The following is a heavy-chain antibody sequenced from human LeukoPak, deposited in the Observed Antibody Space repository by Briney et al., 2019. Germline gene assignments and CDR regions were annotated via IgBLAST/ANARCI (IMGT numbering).Heavy chain of an antibody. CDR1: GFTFSSCA. V-gene: IGHV3-23*01. CDR2: ISGSGRGYNT. D-gene: IGHD3-10*01. CDR3: AKDPLVRGLTYDQ. J-gene: IGHJ4*02. Sequence: PGGSLRLSRAASGFTFSSCAMSWVRQAPGKGLGWVSAISGSGRGYNTYYADSVKGRITISRDNSKNTLYLQMNSLRAEDTAVYYCAKDPLVRGLTYDQWGQGTLVTVS.